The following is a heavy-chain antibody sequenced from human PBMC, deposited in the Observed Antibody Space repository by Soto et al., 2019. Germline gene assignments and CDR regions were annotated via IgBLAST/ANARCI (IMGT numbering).Heavy chain of an antibody. Sequence: PGGSLRLSCAASGFELSNYAMRWVRQAPGKGLEWVSLISANGGGTYYADAVEGRFTISRDNSHNTLYLQVHSLTADDTAVYYCAKDRRAGGNSAFYFDFWGQGDQVTVSS. D-gene: IGHD3-16*01. CDR3: AKDRRAGGNSAFYFDF. V-gene: IGHV3-23*01. CDR1: GFELSNYA. CDR2: ISANGGGT. J-gene: IGHJ4*02.